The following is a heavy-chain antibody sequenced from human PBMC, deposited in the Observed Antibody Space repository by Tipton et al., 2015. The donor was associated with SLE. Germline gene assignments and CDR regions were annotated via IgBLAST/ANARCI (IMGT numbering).Heavy chain of an antibody. J-gene: IGHJ6*03. CDR2: ISYSGST. Sequence: TLSLTCSVSGDSISSGAYYWSWIRQHPGKGLEWIGYISYSGSTYYNPSLNSRFIISIDTSKNQFSLRLSSVTAADTAVYYCARDVYHDFWSGPLPGFMDVWGKGTTVTVSS. CDR3: ARDVYHDFWSGPLPGFMDV. D-gene: IGHD3-3*01. V-gene: IGHV4-31*03. CDR1: GDSISSGAYY.